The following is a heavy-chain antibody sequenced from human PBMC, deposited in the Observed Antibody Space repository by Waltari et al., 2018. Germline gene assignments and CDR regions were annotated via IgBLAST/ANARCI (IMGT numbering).Heavy chain of an antibody. V-gene: IGHV1-2*02. CDR2: INPNSGGT. CDR1: GYTFTGYY. J-gene: IGHJ4*02. D-gene: IGHD6-13*01. Sequence: QVQLVQSGAEVKKPGASVKVSCTASGYTFTGYYMHWVRQAPGQGLEWTGWINPNSGGTNYAQKFQGRVTMTRDTSISTAYMELSRLRSDDTAVYYCARDMYSSSWYLPGFDYWGQGTLVTVSS. CDR3: ARDMYSSSWYLPGFDY.